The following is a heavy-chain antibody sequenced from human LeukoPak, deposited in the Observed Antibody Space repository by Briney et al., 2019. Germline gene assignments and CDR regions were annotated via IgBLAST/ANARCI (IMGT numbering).Heavy chain of an antibody. CDR1: TFTFSSYG. V-gene: IGHV3-30*02. CDR3: AKDRDYGDYPSAYYYYMDV. D-gene: IGHD4-17*01. J-gene: IGHJ6*03. CDR2: IRYDGTNK. Sequence: PGGSLRLSCAASTFTFSSYGMHWVRQAPGKGLEWVAFIRYDGTNKWYADSVKGRFTISRDNSKNMLYLQMNSLRAEDTAVYHCAKDRDYGDYPSAYYYYMDVWGKGTTVTVSS.